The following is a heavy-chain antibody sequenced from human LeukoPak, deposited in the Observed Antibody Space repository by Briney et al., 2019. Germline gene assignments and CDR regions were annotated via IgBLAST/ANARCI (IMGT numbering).Heavy chain of an antibody. CDR3: ARARYYDFWSGYYRSSRYGMDV. J-gene: IGHJ6*02. V-gene: IGHV4-34*01. D-gene: IGHD3-3*01. Sequence: SETLSLTCAVYGGSFSGYYWSWTRQPPGKGLEGIGEINHSGSTNYNPSLKSRVTISVDTSKNQFSLKLSSVTAADTAVYYCARARYYDFWSGYYRSSRYGMDVWGQGTTVTVSS. CDR1: GGSFSGYY. CDR2: INHSGST.